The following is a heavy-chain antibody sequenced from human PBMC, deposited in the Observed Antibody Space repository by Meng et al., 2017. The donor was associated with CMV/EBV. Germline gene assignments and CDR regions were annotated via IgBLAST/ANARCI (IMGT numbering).Heavy chain of an antibody. CDR1: GGSISSYY. V-gene: IGHV4-59*01. CDR3: ARDPIAARPGGYYYYYGMDV. J-gene: IGHJ6*02. Sequence: SETLSLTCTVSGGSISSYYWSWIRQPPGKGLEWIGYIYYSGSTNYNPSLKSRVTISVDTSKNQFSLKLSSVTAAGTAVYYCARDPIAARPGGYYYYYGMDVWGQGTTVTVSS. CDR2: IYYSGST. D-gene: IGHD6-6*01.